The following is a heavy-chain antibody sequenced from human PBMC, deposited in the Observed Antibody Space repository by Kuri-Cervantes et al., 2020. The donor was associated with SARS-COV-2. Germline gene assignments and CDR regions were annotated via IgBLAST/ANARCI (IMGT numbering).Heavy chain of an antibody. J-gene: IGHJ4*02. CDR3: ARVRLGTDTYDSSGYYYFDY. V-gene: IGHV1-18*01. Sequence: ASVKVSCKASGYTFTSYGISWVRQAPGQGLEWMGWISAYNGNTNYAQKLQGRVTMTTDTSTSTAYMELRSLRSDDTAVYYCARVRLGTDTYDSSGYYYFDYWGQGMLVTVSS. CDR2: ISAYNGNT. CDR1: GYTFTSYG. D-gene: IGHD3-22*01.